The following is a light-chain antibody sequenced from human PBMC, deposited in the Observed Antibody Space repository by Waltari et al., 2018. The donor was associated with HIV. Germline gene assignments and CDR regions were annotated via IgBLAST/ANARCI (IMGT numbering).Light chain of an antibody. J-gene: IGLJ2*01. CDR3: CSYAGSYPVV. CDR2: DVS. Sequence: QSALTQPRSVSGSPGQSVTISCTGTSSDVGVSTFVSWYQQHPGKAPKLMIYDVSKRPSGVPDRFSGSKSGNTASLTIAGLQAEDEADYYCCSYAGSYPVVFGGGTKLTVL. V-gene: IGLV2-11*01. CDR1: SSDVGVSTF.